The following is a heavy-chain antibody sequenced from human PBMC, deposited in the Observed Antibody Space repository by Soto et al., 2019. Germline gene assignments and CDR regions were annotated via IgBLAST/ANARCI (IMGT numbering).Heavy chain of an antibody. J-gene: IGHJ4*02. V-gene: IGHV4-61*01. CDR1: GGSVSSGFYY. CDR3: ARDGTTSGSYYFSFDY. CDR2: IYYSGNT. D-gene: IGHD1-26*01. Sequence: QVQLQESGPGLVKPAETLSLTCTVSGGSVSSGFYYWSWIRQPPGKGLEWIGYIYYSGNTNYSPSLKSRVTVSADTSKNQVSLKLRSVTAADTAVYYCARDGTTSGSYYFSFDYWGQGTLVTVSS.